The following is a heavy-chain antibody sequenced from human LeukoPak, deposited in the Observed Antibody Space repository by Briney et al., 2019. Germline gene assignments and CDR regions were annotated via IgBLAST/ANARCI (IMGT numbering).Heavy chain of an antibody. Sequence: GRSLRLSCAASGFTFRSYGMHWVRQAPGKGLEWVAVIWYDGSNKYYADSVKGRFTISRDNSKNTLYLQMNSLRAEDTAVYYCARGKNSGSYPYGMDVWGQGTTVTVSS. CDR2: IWYDGSNK. J-gene: IGHJ6*02. CDR1: GFTFRSYG. D-gene: IGHD1-26*01. CDR3: ARGKNSGSYPYGMDV. V-gene: IGHV3-33*01.